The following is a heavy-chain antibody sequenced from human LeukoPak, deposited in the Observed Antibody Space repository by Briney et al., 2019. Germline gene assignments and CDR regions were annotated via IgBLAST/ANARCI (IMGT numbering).Heavy chain of an antibody. V-gene: IGHV3-48*03. D-gene: IGHD4-17*01. CDR3: ARALGGYGDLRPYYYGMDV. CDR1: GFTFSSYE. CDR2: ISSSGSTI. Sequence: GGSLRLSCAASGFTFSSYEMNCVRQAPGKGLEWVSYISSSGSTIYYADSVKGRFTISRDNAKNSLYLQMNSLRAEDTAVYYCARALGGYGDLRPYYYGMDVWGKGTTVTVSS. J-gene: IGHJ6*04.